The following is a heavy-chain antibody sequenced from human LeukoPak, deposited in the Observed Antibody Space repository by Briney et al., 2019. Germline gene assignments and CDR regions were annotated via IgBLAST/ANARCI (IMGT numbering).Heavy chain of an antibody. D-gene: IGHD5-24*01. CDR1: GGSISSYY. CDR2: IYTSGST. V-gene: IGHV4-4*07. CDR3: ARDLYNQGAFDI. Sequence: PSETLSLTCTVSGGSISSYYWSWIRQPAGKGLEWIGRIYTSGSTNYNPSLKSRVTMSVDTSKKQFSLKMTSVTAADTAVYYCARDLYNQGAFDIWGQGTMVTVSS. J-gene: IGHJ3*02.